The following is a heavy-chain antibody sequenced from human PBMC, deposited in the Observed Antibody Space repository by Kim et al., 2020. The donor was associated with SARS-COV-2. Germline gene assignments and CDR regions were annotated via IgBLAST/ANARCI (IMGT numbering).Heavy chain of an antibody. Sequence: KCRFTISRDNSKNSLYLQMNSLRTEDTALYYCAKGDYYDSSGYYNYGMDVWGQGTTVTVSS. V-gene: IGHV3-43*01. D-gene: IGHD3-22*01. CDR3: AKGDYYDSSGYYNYGMDV. J-gene: IGHJ6*02.